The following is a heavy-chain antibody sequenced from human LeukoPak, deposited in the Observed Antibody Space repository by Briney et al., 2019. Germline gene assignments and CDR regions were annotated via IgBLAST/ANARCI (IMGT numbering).Heavy chain of an antibody. J-gene: IGHJ4*02. CDR2: INPNSGGT. CDR3: ARPYGGEPDGYYFDY. D-gene: IGHD1-26*01. Sequence: ASVKVSCKASGYTFTGYYMHWVRQAPGQGLEWMGWINPNSGGTNYAQRFQGRVTMTRDTSISTAYMELSRLRSDDTAVYYCARPYGGEPDGYYFDYWGQGTLVTVSS. CDR1: GYTFTGYY. V-gene: IGHV1-2*02.